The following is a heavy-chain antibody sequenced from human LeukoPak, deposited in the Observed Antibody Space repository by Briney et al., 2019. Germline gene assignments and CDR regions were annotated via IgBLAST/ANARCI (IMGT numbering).Heavy chain of an antibody. CDR1: GYTFTSYD. Sequence: ASVTVSCKASGYTFTSYDINWVRQAPGQGLEWMGGIIPIFGTANYAQKFQGRVTITADKSTSTAYMELSSLRSEDTAVYYCARSTGTRDFDYWGQGTLVTVSS. CDR3: ARSTGTRDFDY. V-gene: IGHV1-69*06. D-gene: IGHD1-7*01. J-gene: IGHJ4*02. CDR2: IIPIFGTA.